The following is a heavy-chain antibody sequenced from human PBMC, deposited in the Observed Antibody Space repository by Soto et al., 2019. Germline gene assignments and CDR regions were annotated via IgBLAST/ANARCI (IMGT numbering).Heavy chain of an antibody. Sequence: GESLKISCKGSGYSFTSYWIGWVRQMPGKGLEWMGIIHPSDSDTRYSPSFQGQITISADKSISTAYLQWNSLKASDNAMYYCARDQGYWFDPWGQGTLVTVSS. CDR1: GYSFTSYW. V-gene: IGHV5-51*01. CDR3: ARDQGYWFDP. CDR2: IHPSDSDT. J-gene: IGHJ5*02.